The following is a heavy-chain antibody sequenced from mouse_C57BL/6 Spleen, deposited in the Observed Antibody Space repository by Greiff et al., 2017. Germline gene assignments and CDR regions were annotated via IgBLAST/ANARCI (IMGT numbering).Heavy chain of an antibody. CDR3: ALGGYDEETWFAY. CDR1: GYTFTSYW. Sequence: QVQLQQPGAELVKPGASVKLSCKASGYTFTSYWMHWVKQRPGQGLEWIGMIHPNSGSTNYNEKFKSKATLTVDKSSSTAYMQLSSLTSEDSAVYYCALGGYDEETWFAYWGQGTLVTVSA. V-gene: IGHV1-64*01. CDR2: IHPNSGST. D-gene: IGHD2-2*01. J-gene: IGHJ3*01.